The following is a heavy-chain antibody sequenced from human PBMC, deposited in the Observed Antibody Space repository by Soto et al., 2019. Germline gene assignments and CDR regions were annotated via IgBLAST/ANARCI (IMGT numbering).Heavy chain of an antibody. CDR3: ARTGKFYYYDMSGLPFDP. J-gene: IGHJ5*02. CDR1: GGTVSSTRC. Sequence: SETLSLTCTVSGGTVSSTRCWSWVRLSPGRGLEWIGDIYHLGTTNYNPSLKRRVSISLDKSKNQFSLKLTSVTAADTAVYFCARTGKFYYYDMSGLPFDPWGPEVLVTVSS. D-gene: IGHD3-22*01. V-gene: IGHV4-4*02. CDR2: IYHLGTT.